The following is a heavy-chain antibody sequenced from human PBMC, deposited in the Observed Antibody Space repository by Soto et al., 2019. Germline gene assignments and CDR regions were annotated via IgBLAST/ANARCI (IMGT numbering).Heavy chain of an antibody. J-gene: IGHJ6*02. CDR1: GFTFSRHV. Sequence: GGSLRLSCAASGFTFSRHVMNWVRQAPGKGLEWVSGISGSGGSTYYADSVKGRFTISRDNSKNTLYLQMNSLRAEDTAIYYCAKDGDVWGQGTTVTVSS. CDR3: AKDGDV. V-gene: IGHV3-23*01. CDR2: ISGSGGST.